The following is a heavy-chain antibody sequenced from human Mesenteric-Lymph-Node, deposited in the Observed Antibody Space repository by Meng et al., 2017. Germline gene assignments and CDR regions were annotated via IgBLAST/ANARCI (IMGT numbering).Heavy chain of an antibody. Sequence: GESLKISCAASGFTFSSYPMSWVRQAPGKGLEWVSAISDSGGTTYYTDSVKGRFSISRDNSKNTLYLQMNSLRPDDTAVYYCARDGKVGGRKYYFDYWGRGTLVTVSS. D-gene: IGHD1-26*01. V-gene: IGHV3-23*01. J-gene: IGHJ4*02. CDR1: GFTFSSYP. CDR3: ARDGKVGGRKYYFDY. CDR2: ISDSGGTT.